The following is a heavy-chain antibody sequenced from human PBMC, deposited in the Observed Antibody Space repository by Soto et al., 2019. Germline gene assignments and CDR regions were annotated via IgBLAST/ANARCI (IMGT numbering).Heavy chain of an antibody. V-gene: IGHV3-48*01. D-gene: IGHD2-15*01. Sequence: GGSLRLSCAASGFTFSSYSMNWVRQAPGKGLEWVSYISSSSTIYYADSVKGRFTISRDNAKNSLYLQMNSLRAEDTAMYYCARYCSGGSCYSRDAFDIWGQGTMVTVSS. CDR2: ISSSSTI. CDR1: GFTFSSYS. CDR3: ARYCSGGSCYSRDAFDI. J-gene: IGHJ3*02.